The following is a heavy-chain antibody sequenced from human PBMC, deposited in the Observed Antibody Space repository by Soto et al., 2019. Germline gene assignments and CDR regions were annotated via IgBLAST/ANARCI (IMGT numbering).Heavy chain of an antibody. J-gene: IGHJ6*02. V-gene: IGHV1-69*13. CDR1: GGTFSSYA. D-gene: IGHD2-15*01. CDR2: IIPTFGTA. CDR3: ARSSYSTNYCCYLMDV. Sequence: ASVKVSCRASGGTFSSYAISWVREPPDKGLEWMGGIIPTFGTANYAQKFQGRVTITADESTSTGYMELSSLRSEDTAVYVCARSSYSTNYCCYLMDVWGQGTTVTVSS.